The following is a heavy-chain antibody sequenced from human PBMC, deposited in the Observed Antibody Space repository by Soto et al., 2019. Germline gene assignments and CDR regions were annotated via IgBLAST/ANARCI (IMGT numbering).Heavy chain of an antibody. Sequence: ASVKVSCKASGYMFSNYAISWVRQAPGQGLEWMGWISSYNDNTNYAQKFQGRVTMTTGTSTSTVYMELRSLKSDDTAVYYCARGLVGYGAYFDYWGQGTLVTVSS. D-gene: IGHD4-17*01. J-gene: IGHJ4*02. V-gene: IGHV1-18*01. CDR3: ARGLVGYGAYFDY. CDR2: ISSYNDNT. CDR1: GYMFSNYA.